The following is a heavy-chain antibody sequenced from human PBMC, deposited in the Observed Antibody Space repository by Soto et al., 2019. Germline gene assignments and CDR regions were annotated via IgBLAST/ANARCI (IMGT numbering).Heavy chain of an antibody. CDR1: GFTFSSYS. Sequence: GGSLRLSCAASGFTFSSYSMNWVRQAPGKGLEWVSSISSSSSYIYYADSVKGRFTISRDNAKNSLYLQMNSLRAEDTAVYYCARGGYDSSGYYYTPSAFDIWGQGTMVTVSS. J-gene: IGHJ3*02. V-gene: IGHV3-21*01. CDR2: ISSSSSYI. D-gene: IGHD3-22*01. CDR3: ARGGYDSSGYYYTPSAFDI.